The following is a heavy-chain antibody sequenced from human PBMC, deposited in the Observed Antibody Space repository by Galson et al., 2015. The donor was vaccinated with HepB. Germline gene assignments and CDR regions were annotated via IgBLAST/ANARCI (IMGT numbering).Heavy chain of an antibody. CDR2: INPNSGVT. CDR3: AREGREGMDV. V-gene: IGHV1-2*02. J-gene: IGHJ6*02. CDR1: GYTFTGYY. D-gene: IGHD1-26*01. Sequence: SVKVSCKASGYTFTGYYIHWVRQAPGQGLEWLGWINPNSGVTEYAQKFQGRVTMTRDTSISTAYMELSRLRFDDTAVYYCAREGREGMDVWGQGTTVTVSS.